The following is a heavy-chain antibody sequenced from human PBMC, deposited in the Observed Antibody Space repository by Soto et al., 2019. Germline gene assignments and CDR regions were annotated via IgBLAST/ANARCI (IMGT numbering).Heavy chain of an antibody. CDR3: VRDRDLYRDMVHADL. CDR1: GFTISGCS. J-gene: IGHJ4*01. V-gene: IGHV3-48*02. D-gene: IGHD1-26*01. CDR2: ITIRTGNI. Sequence: GGSLXLSCEASGFTISGCSMNWVRQAPGKGLEWLAYITIRTGNILYADSVRGRFTTSADNAENSVFLQMNSLRDEDTAVYFCVRDRDLYRDMVHADLWGQGTLVTVSS.